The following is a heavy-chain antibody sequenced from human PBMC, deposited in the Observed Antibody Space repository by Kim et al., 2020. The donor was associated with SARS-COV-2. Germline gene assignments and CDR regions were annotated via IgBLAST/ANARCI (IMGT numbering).Heavy chain of an antibody. Sequence: SETLSLTCTVSGDSVTSPLHFWSWIRQMPGKELEWIGYVYHTGEGYYNPSLESRATLSVDTSRSQFSLTLKSVTTADTAVYYCARVCCGGFFVVRGWFGSGGE. J-gene: IGHJ5*01. CDR1: GDSVTSPLHF. V-gene: IGHV4-61*01. CDR3: ARVCCGGFFVVRGWFGS. D-gene: IGHD2-2*01. CDR2: VYHTGEG.